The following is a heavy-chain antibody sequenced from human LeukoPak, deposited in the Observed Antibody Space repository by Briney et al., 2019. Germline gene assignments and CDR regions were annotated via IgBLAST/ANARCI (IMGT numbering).Heavy chain of an antibody. J-gene: IGHJ4*02. V-gene: IGHV1-8*01. CDR2: MKSNNGHT. D-gene: IGHD7-27*01. CDR3: ARGPPNWGMVGY. CDR1: GYTFTSFD. Sequence: ASVKVSCKASGYTFTSFDFNWVRQATGQGLEWMGWMKSNNGHTGYAQKFQGRVTMTRNTSISTAYMELSSLTFEDTAVYYCARGPPNWGMVGYWGQGTLVTVSS.